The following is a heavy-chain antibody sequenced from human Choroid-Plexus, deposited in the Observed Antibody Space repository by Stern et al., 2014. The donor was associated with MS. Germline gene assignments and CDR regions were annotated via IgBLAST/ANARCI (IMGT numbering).Heavy chain of an antibody. J-gene: IGHJ3*02. V-gene: IGHV1-18*01. CDR3: ARGLIGSENAFDI. D-gene: IGHD2-15*01. CDR1: GYTFTSSG. CDR2: IRAYNGNK. Sequence: QVQLLQPGAEVKTPGSSVKVSCKASGYTFTSSGLSWVRPAPGQGLAWIGSIRAYNGNKNYAQKLQGRVTMTTDTSTSTAYMELRSMRSDDTAVYYCARGLIGSENAFDIWGQGTMVTVSS.